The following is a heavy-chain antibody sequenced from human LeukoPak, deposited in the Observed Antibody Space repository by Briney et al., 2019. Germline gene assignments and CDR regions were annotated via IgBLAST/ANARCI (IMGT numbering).Heavy chain of an antibody. J-gene: IGHJ4*02. V-gene: IGHV5-51*01. CDR3: VRHEGSISGWPFDY. D-gene: IGHD6-19*01. Sequence: GESLKISCKGSGYSFANYWIGWVRQMPGKGLEWIGIIYPGDSDTRYSPSFQGQVTISSDKSISTAYLQWSSLKASDTAMYYCVRHEGSISGWPFDYWGQGTLVTVSS. CDR2: IYPGDSDT. CDR1: GYSFANYW.